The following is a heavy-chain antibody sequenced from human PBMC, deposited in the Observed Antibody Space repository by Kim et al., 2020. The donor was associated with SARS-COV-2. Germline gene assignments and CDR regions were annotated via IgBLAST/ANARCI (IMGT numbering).Heavy chain of an antibody. Sequence: SETLSLTCTVSGYSISSGYYWGWIRQPPGKGLEWIGSIYHSGSTYYNLSLKSRVTISVDTSKNQFSLKLSSVTAADTAVYYCARESGDCSSTSGYSPDW. J-gene: IGHJ5*01. CDR3: ARESGDCSSTSGYSPDW. CDR2: IYHSGST. D-gene: IGHD2-2*02. V-gene: IGHV4-38-2*02. CDR1: GYSISSGYY.